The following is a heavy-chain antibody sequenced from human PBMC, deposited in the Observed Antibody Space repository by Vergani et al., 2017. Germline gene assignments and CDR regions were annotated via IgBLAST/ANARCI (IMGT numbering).Heavy chain of an antibody. J-gene: IGHJ6*03. Sequence: QLQLQESGPGLVKPSETLSLTCTVSGGSISSSRYYWGWIRQPPVKGREWIGSIYYTGSGYYNPSLKSRVTKSVDTSKSQFSLKLNYVTAAGTAVYYCARAIFGVVSTEYYYYMDVWGKGTTVTVSS. CDR3: ARAIFGVVSTEYYYYMDV. CDR1: GGSISSSRYY. D-gene: IGHD3-3*01. V-gene: IGHV4-39*07. CDR2: IYYTGSG.